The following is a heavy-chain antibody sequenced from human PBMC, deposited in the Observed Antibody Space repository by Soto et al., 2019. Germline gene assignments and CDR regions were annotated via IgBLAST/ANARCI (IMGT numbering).Heavy chain of an antibody. CDR1: GFPFTTYG. CDR3: VGGQYYFDY. V-gene: IGHV3-30*03. D-gene: IGHD3-10*01. J-gene: IGHJ4*02. Sequence: QVQLVEAGGGVVQPGRSLRLSCAASGFPFTTYGMHWVREGPGKGLEWVAVISYDGSNKYYADSVKGRLTISRDNSKNTLYLQMNSLRPEDTALYYCVGGQYYFDYRGQGTLVIVSS. CDR2: ISYDGSNK.